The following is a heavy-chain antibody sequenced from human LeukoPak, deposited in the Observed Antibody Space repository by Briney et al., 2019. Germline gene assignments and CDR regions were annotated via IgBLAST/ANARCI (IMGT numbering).Heavy chain of an antibody. CDR3: ARGRRRKRGDYVGY. J-gene: IGHJ4*02. D-gene: IGHD3-10*01. Sequence: SETLSLTCAVYGGSFSGYYWSWIRQPPGKGLEWIGEINHSGSTNYNPSLKSRVTISVDTSKNQFSLKLSSVTAADTAVYYCARGRRRKRGDYVGYWGQGTLVTVSS. CDR2: INHSGST. V-gene: IGHV4-34*01. CDR1: GGSFSGYY.